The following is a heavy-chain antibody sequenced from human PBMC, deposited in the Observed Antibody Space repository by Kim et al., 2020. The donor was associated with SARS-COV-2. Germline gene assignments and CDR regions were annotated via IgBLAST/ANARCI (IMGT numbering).Heavy chain of an antibody. J-gene: IGHJ6*02. Sequence: GESLKISCKGSGYSFTSYWISWVRQMPGKGLEWMGIIYPGDSDTRYSPSFQGQVTISADKSISTAYLQWSSLKASDTAMYYCARAFDGSGSYLADYYYYYGMDVWGQGTTVTVSS. V-gene: IGHV5-51*01. CDR2: IYPGDSDT. D-gene: IGHD3-10*01. CDR3: ARAFDGSGSYLADYYYYYGMDV. CDR1: GYSFTSYW.